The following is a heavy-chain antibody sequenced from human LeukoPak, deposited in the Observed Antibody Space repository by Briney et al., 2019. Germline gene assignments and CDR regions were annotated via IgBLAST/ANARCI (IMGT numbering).Heavy chain of an antibody. CDR2: IYYSGST. J-gene: IGHJ4*02. D-gene: IGHD3-22*01. CDR3: ARETRCYDSNFFDY. Sequence: PSETLSLTCTVSGGSISSYYWSWIRQPPGKGLEWIGYIYYSGSTNYNPSLKSRVTISVDTSKNQFSLKLSSVTAADTAVYYCARETRCYDSNFFDYWGQGTLVTVSS. CDR1: GGSISSYY. V-gene: IGHV4-59*01.